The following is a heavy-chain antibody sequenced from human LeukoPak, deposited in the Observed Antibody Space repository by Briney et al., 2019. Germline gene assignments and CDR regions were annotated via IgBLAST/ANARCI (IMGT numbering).Heavy chain of an antibody. V-gene: IGHV4-34*01. J-gene: IGHJ4*02. CDR3: ARGPSFRRALDY. D-gene: IGHD2/OR15-2a*01. Sequence: SETLSLTCAVYGGSFSGYYWTWIRQPPGKGLEWIGEINHSGSTNYNPFLKSRVTISVDTSKNQFSLKVSSVTAADTAVYYCARGPSFRRALDYWGQGTLVTVSS. CDR2: INHSGST. CDR1: GGSFSGYY.